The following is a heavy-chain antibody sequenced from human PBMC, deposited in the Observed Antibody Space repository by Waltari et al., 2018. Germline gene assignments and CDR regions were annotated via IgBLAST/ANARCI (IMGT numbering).Heavy chain of an antibody. J-gene: IGHJ4*02. D-gene: IGHD3-10*01. Sequence: QVQLVQSGAEVKKPGSSVKVSCKASGGTFSSYAISWVRQAPGQGLEWMGRIIPIFGTANYAQKFQGRVTITADKSTSTAYMELSSLRSEDTAVYYCARDGWIRGSGSYYNVYWGQGTLVTVSS. CDR1: GGTFSSYA. CDR3: ARDGWIRGSGSYYNVY. CDR2: IIPIFGTA. V-gene: IGHV1-69*08.